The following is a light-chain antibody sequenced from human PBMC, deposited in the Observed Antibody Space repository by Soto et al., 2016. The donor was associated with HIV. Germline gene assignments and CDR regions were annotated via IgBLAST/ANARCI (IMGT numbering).Light chain of an antibody. J-gene: IGKJ2*01. CDR1: QTINNF. CDR2: GTS. V-gene: IGKV1-8*01. CDR3: QQYGDTPGP. Sequence: AIRMNQSPSSLSASTGDKVTITCRASQTINNFLAWYQQKPGKAPALLIYGTSSLQSGVPSRFNGTGSGTIFTLTISCLQSEDFATYYCQQYGDTPGPFGPGTRIET.